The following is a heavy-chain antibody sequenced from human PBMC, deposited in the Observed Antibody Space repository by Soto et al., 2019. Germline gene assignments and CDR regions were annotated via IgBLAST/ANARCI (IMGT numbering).Heavy chain of an antibody. Sequence: QVQLQESGPGLVKPSETLSLTCTVSGGSISSHYWNWIRQPPGKGLEWIGYIYHTGSTNYNPSLKGRVTISVDTSKNQFSLTVSSATAADTAVYCCARGIQTSYYYYYYMDVWGKGTTVTVSS. CDR1: GGSISSHY. J-gene: IGHJ6*03. CDR2: IYHTGST. CDR3: ARGIQTSYYYYYYMDV. V-gene: IGHV4-59*11.